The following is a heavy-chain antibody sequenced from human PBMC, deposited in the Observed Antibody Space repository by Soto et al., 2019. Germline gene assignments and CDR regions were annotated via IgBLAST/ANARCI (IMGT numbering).Heavy chain of an antibody. D-gene: IGHD5-12*01. Sequence: EVQLIESGGGLVQPGTSLRVSCVASGFTFHEYGIHWVRQAPGKGLEWVSGISSDGDTIAYADSVQGRFTVFRDNAKNSLSLQMHSIRAEDTALCYCTKGCYDFIYYSGMDVWGQGPTVTVSS. J-gene: IGHJ6*02. CDR2: ISSDGDTI. CDR3: TKGCYDFIYYSGMDV. V-gene: IGHV3-9*01. CDR1: GFTFHEYG.